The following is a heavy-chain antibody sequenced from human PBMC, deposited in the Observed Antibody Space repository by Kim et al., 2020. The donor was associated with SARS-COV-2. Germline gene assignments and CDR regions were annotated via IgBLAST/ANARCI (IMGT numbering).Heavy chain of an antibody. J-gene: IGHJ4*02. D-gene: IGHD5-12*01. Sequence: GGSLRLSCAASGFTFSSYAMSWVRQAPGKGLEWVSGISRSGGTTYYADSVKGRFTISRDNSKNTLYLATNSLRAEDTATYYCAKVRIAYVGYAARRNTLDNWGQGTLVTVSS. CDR2: ISRSGGTT. CDR3: AKVRIAYVGYAARRNTLDN. CDR1: GFTFSSYA. V-gene: IGHV3-23*01.